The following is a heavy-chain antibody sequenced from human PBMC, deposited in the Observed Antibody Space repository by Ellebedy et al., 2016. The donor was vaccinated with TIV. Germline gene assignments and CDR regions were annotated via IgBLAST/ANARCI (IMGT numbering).Heavy chain of an antibody. D-gene: IGHD3-22*01. Sequence: ASVKVSXKASGFTFTSSAVQWVRQAPGQGLEWMGWISAYNGNTNYAQKLQGRVTMTTDTSTSTAYMELRSLRSDDTAVYYCARDIGLISYDSSGAAKNWFDPWGQGTLVTVSS. J-gene: IGHJ5*02. CDR2: ISAYNGNT. CDR1: GFTFTSSA. CDR3: ARDIGLISYDSSGAAKNWFDP. V-gene: IGHV1-18*01.